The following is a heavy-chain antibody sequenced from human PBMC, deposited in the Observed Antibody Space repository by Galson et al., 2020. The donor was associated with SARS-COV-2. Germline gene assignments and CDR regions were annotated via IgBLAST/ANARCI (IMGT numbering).Heavy chain of an antibody. D-gene: IGHD3-22*01. CDR2: IKQDGSEK. J-gene: IGHJ4*02. V-gene: IGHV3-7*01. CDR1: GFIFSSYW. CDR3: ARNRDSSGYYYEIDY. Sequence: GGSLRLSCAASGFIFSSYWMSWVRQAPGKGLEWVANIKQDGSEKYYVDSVKGRFTISRDNAKNSLYLQMNSLRAEDTAVYYCARNRDSSGYYYEIDYWGQGTLVTVSS.